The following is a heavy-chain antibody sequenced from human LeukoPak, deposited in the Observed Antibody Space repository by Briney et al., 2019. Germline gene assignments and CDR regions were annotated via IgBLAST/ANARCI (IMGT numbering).Heavy chain of an antibody. CDR3: GRLFDS. CDR1: GASVTAYH. J-gene: IGHJ4*02. V-gene: IGHV4-59*08. Sequence: SETLSLTCSVSGASVTAYHWTWIRQPPGKGLEWIGFIYYTGTTYYNPSLRSRVSISVDTSRTQFFLRLNSVTAADTAVYYCGRLFDSWGQGILVTVSS. CDR2: IYYTGTT.